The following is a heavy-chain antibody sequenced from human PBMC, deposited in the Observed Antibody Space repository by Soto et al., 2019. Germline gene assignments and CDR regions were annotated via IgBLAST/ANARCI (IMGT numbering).Heavy chain of an antibody. Sequence: PGESLKISCQGSGYSFANYWLAWVRQMPGKGLEWVGVIYPGDSDTRYSPSFRGQVTISADKSISHVYLQWSSLKASDTAMYYCARNRLRQPSYGIDVWGEGTMVTVSS. V-gene: IGHV5-51*01. CDR3: ARNRLRQPSYGIDV. J-gene: IGHJ6*04. CDR1: GYSFANYW. D-gene: IGHD5-12*01. CDR2: IYPGDSDT.